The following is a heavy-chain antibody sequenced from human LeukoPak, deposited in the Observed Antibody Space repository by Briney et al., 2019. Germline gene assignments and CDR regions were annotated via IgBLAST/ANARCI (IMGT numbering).Heavy chain of an antibody. CDR1: GASISSHY. V-gene: IGHV4-4*07. D-gene: IGHD3-22*01. J-gene: IGHJ4*02. CDR2: IYADGST. CDR3: ARYYYDSSGYYYKHY. Sequence: SETLFLTCTVSGASISSHYWSWIRQSAAKGLEWIGRIYADGSTTYNPSLQSRVTMSADTSRNQLSLKLTSVTAADTAVYYCARYYYDSSGYYYKHYWGQGTPVTVSS.